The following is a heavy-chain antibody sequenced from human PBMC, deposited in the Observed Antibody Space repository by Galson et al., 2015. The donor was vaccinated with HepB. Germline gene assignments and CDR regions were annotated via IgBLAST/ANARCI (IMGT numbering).Heavy chain of an antibody. V-gene: IGHV3-21*01. Sequence: SLRLSCAASGFTFSSYSMNWVRQAPGKGLEWVSSISSSSSYIYYADSVKGRFTISRDNAKNSLYLQMNSLRAEDTAVYYCASDYGGNSGSFDYWGQGTLVTVSS. CDR3: ASDYGGNSGSFDY. CDR1: GFTFSSYS. D-gene: IGHD4-23*01. CDR2: ISSSSSYI. J-gene: IGHJ4*02.